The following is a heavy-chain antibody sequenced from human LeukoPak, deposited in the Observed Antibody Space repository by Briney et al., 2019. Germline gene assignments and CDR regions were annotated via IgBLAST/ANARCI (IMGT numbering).Heavy chain of an antibody. V-gene: IGHV3-21*04. CDR3: AREGVSDSSGYYLYYFDY. D-gene: IGHD3-22*01. CDR1: GFTFSSYS. Sequence: PGGSLRLSCAASGFTFSSYSMKWVRQAPGKGLEWVSSISSSTSYIDYADSVKGRFTISRDNAKNSLYLQMNSLRAEDTALYYCAREGVSDSSGYYLYYFDYWGQGTLVTVSS. J-gene: IGHJ4*02. CDR2: ISSSTSYI.